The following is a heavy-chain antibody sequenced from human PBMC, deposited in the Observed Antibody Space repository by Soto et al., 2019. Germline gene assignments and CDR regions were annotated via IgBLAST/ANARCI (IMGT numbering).Heavy chain of an antibody. V-gene: IGHV3-66*01. Sequence: GGSLRLSCAASGFTFSSYGMHWVRQAPGKGLEWVSVIYSGGSTYYADSVKGRFTISRDNSKNTLYLQMNSLRAEDTAVYYCARGAVKVVAATLSFYRWFDPWGQGTLVTVSS. D-gene: IGHD2-15*01. J-gene: IGHJ5*02. CDR1: GFTFSSYG. CDR2: IYSGGST. CDR3: ARGAVKVVAATLSFYRWFDP.